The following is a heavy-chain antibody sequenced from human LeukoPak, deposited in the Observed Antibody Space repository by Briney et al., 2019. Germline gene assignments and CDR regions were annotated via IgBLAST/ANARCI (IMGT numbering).Heavy chain of an antibody. CDR3: ARGSLITIFGVVTPPHYYFDY. D-gene: IGHD3-3*01. V-gene: IGHV4-34*01. CDR2: INHSGST. CDR1: GGSFSGYY. Sequence: SETLSLTCAVYGGSFSGYYWSWIRQPPGKGLEWIGDINHSGSTNYNPSRKSRVTISVDTSKNQFSLKLSSVTAADTAVYYCARGSLITIFGVVTPPHYYFDYWGQGTLVTVSS. J-gene: IGHJ4*02.